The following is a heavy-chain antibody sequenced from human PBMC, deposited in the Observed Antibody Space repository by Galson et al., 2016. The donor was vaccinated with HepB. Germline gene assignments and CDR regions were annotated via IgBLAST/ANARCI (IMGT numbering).Heavy chain of an antibody. CDR2: VYYSGTT. CDR3: ARVHRSGYRWGHIDV. Sequence: SETLSLTCTVSGGSISSYYWSWIRQPPGEELEWIGYVYYSGTTNYNPSLKSRVAISVDTSKNQFSLKLTSVTAADTAVYYCARVHRSGYRWGHIDVWGKGTTVIVSS. J-gene: IGHJ6*04. D-gene: IGHD3-22*01. V-gene: IGHV4-59*01. CDR1: GGSISSYY.